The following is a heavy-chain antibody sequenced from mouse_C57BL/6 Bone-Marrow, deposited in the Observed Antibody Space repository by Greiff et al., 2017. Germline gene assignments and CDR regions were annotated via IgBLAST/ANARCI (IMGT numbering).Heavy chain of an antibody. V-gene: IGHV1-9*01. J-gene: IGHJ4*01. CDR3: ARWGYAMDY. Sequence: QVQLQQSGAELMKPGASVKLSCKATGYTFTGYWIEWVKQRPGHGLEWIGEILPGSGSTNYTEKFKGKATFTADTSSNTAYMQLSSLTTEDSAIYYCARWGYAMDYWGQGTSGTVSA. CDR2: ILPGSGST. CDR1: GYTFTGYW.